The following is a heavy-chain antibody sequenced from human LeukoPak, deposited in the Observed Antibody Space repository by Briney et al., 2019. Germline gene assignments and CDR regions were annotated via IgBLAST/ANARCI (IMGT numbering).Heavy chain of an antibody. J-gene: IGHJ5*02. V-gene: IGHV3-23*01. CDR1: GFSLRVYA. CDR2: ICGSGGST. CDR3: AKGTGINHFHSFDP. D-gene: IGHD3/OR15-3a*01. Sequence: LGGSLRLSCADSGFSLRVYAMSWVREGPGERVEWVSGICGSGGSTYSAYSVRGRFTTSRDNSKHTMSLQMNSLRSDDTALYYCAKGTGINHFHSFDPWGQGTLVTVSS.